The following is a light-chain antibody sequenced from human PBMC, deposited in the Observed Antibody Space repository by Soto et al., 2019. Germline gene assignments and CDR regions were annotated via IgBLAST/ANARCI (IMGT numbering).Light chain of an antibody. J-gene: IGLJ2*01. Sequence: QSALTQPASVSGSPGQSITISCTGTSSDVGGYNYVSWYQQHPGKAPKLMIYEVNHRPSGVSNRFSGSKSGSTASLTISRLQGEDEAHYYCSSYTAISSLDIVFGGGTKVTVL. CDR1: SSDVGGYNY. V-gene: IGLV2-14*01. CDR2: EVN. CDR3: SSYTAISSLDIV.